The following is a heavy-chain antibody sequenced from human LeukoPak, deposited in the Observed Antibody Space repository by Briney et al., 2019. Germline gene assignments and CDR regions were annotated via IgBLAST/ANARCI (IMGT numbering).Heavy chain of an antibody. CDR3: ARVVGRGGSPERVDY. J-gene: IGHJ4*02. CDR2: INTNTGNP. Sequence: ASVKVSCKASGYTFTSYAMNWVRQAPGQGLEWMGWINTNTGNPTYAQGFTGRFVFSLDTSVSTAYLQISSLKAEGAAVYYCARVVGRGGSPERVDYWGQGTLVTVSS. D-gene: IGHD1-26*01. V-gene: IGHV7-4-1*02. CDR1: GYTFTSYA.